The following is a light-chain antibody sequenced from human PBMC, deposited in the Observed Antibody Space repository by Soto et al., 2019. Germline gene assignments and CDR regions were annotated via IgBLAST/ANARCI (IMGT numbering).Light chain of an antibody. Sequence: QSALTQPASVSGSPEQSITISCTGTSSDVGAYNYVSWYQQHPGYAPKLMIYDVTKRPSGVPDRFSGSKSGNTASLTISGLQAEDEADYYCCSYAGSNTYVFGTGTKLTVL. CDR3: CSYAGSNTYV. CDR2: DVT. CDR1: SSDVGAYNY. J-gene: IGLJ1*01. V-gene: IGLV2-11*01.